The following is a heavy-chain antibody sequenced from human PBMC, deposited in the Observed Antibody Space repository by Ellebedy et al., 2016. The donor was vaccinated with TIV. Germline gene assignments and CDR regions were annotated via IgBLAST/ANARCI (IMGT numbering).Heavy chain of an antibody. CDR1: GYTFTGHY. CDR2: INPNSGGT. D-gene: IGHD3-10*01. Sequence: ASVKVSCKASGYTFTGHYMHWVRQVPGQGLEWMGWINPNSGGTNYAQKLQGRVTMTTDTSTSTAYMELRSLRSDDPAVYYCARDLNSRITMVRGVVTSPFDYWGQGTLVTVSS. J-gene: IGHJ4*02. CDR3: ARDLNSRITMVRGVVTSPFDY. V-gene: IGHV1-2*02.